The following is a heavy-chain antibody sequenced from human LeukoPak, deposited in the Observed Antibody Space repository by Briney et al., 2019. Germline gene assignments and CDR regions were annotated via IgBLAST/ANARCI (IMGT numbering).Heavy chain of an antibody. V-gene: IGHV7-4-1*02. D-gene: IGHD2-2*01. CDR2: INTNTGNP. CDR3: ARDYVVVPAARDWFDP. J-gene: IGHJ5*02. Sequence: GASVKVSCKASGYTFTSYAVNWVRQAPGQGLEWMGWINTNTGNPTYAQGFTGRFVFSLDTSVSTAYLQISSLKAEDTAVYYCARDYVVVPAARDWFDPWGQGTLVTVSS. CDR1: GYTFTSYA.